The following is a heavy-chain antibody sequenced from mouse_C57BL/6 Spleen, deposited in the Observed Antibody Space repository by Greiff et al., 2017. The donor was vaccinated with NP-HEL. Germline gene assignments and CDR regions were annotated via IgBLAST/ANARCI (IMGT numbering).Heavy chain of an antibody. CDR2: IDPETGGT. V-gene: IGHV1-15*01. D-gene: IGHD1-1*01. CDR3: TRSRDCYGSSPWFAY. J-gene: IGHJ3*01. Sequence: VKLMESGAELVRPGASVTLSCKASGYTFTDYEMHWVKQTPVHGLEWIGAIDPETGGTAYNQKFKGKAILTADKSSSTAYMELRSLTSEDSAVYYCTRSRDCYGSSPWFAYWGQGTLVTVSA. CDR1: GYTFTDYE.